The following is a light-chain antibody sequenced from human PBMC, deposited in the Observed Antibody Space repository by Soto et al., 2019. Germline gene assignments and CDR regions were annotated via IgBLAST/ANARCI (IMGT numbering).Light chain of an antibody. CDR2: GAS. J-gene: IGKJ4*02. CDR3: QQYEDFRRT. V-gene: IGKV3D-15*01. Sequence: EIVLTQSPATLSLSPGERATLSCRASQSVSSYLAWYQQKPGQAPRRLIYGASSRATGMPDRFSGRGFGTDFTLTISSLQSEDFAVYYCQQYEDFRRTFGRGTKVDNK. CDR1: QSVSSY.